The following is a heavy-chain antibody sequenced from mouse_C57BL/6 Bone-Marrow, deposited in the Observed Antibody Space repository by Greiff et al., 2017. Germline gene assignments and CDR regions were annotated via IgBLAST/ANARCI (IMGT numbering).Heavy chain of an antibody. J-gene: IGHJ1*03. V-gene: IGHV1-78*01. D-gene: IGHD1-1*01. CDR2: IYPRDGST. CDR1: GYTFTDHS. Sequence: VQLQESDAELVKPGASVKISCKASGYTFTDHSIHWVKQRPEQGLEWIGYIYPRDGSTKYNEKFKGKATLTADKSSSTAYMQLNSLTSEDSAVYFCSSGYYGRDFDVWGTGTAVTVSS. CDR3: SSGYYGRDFDV.